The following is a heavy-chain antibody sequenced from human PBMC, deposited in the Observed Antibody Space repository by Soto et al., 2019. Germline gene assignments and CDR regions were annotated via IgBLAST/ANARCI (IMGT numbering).Heavy chain of an antibody. D-gene: IGHD3-16*02. CDR3: ARTHYDYIWGSYRPTLFDY. CDR1: GGSINNHD. V-gene: IGHV4-59*11. CDR2: IYCSGST. J-gene: IGHJ4*02. Sequence: PSETLSLTCTVSGGSINNHDWSWIRQPPGKGLEWIGYIYCSGSTNYNPSLKSRVTISVDTSKNQFSLKLSSVTAADTAVYYCARTHYDYIWGSYRPTLFDYWGQGTLVTVSS.